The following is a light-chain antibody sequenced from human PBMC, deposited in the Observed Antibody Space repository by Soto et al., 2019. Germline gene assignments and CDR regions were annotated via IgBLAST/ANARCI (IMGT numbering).Light chain of an antibody. CDR2: EVT. V-gene: IGLV2-23*02. Sequence: QSVLTQPASVSGSPGQSITISCTGTSSDVGSYNLVSWYQHYPGTAPKLMISEVTKRPSGISNRFSGSKSGNTASLTISGLQAEDEADYYCSSYADSHTFLLFGGGTKLTVL. CDR1: SSDVGSYNL. J-gene: IGLJ2*01. CDR3: SSYADSHTFLL.